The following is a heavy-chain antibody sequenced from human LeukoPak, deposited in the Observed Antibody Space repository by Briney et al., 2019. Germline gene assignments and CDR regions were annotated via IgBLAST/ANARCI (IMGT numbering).Heavy chain of an antibody. D-gene: IGHD3-22*01. CDR3: ARKYYYDSSGYYGYFDY. V-gene: IGHV1-69*13. CDR2: IIPIFGTA. J-gene: IGHJ4*02. Sequence: SVKVSCKASGGTFSSYATSWVRQAPGQGLEWMGGIIPIFGTANYAQKFQGRVTITADESTSTAYMELSSLRSEDTAVYYCARKYYYDSSGYYGYFDYWGQGTLVTVSS. CDR1: GGTFSSYA.